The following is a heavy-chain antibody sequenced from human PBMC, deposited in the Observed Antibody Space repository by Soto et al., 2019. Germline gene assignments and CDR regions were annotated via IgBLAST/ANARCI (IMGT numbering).Heavy chain of an antibody. CDR1: GFTFSSYA. CDR2: IWYDGSNT. D-gene: IGHD5-12*01. Sequence: PGGSLRLSCAASGFTFSSYAMHWVRQAPGKGLEWVGFIWYDGSNTFYAESVKGRFTISRDNAKNSLYLQMNSLRAEDTALYYCAKDELRFNRAFDIWGQGTMVTVSS. V-gene: IGHV3-30*02. CDR3: AKDELRFNRAFDI. J-gene: IGHJ3*02.